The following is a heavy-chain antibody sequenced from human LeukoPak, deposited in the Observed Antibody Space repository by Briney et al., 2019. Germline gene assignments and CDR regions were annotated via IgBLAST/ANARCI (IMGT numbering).Heavy chain of an antibody. J-gene: IGHJ4*02. CDR1: EYTFSSYW. D-gene: IGHD3-10*01. CDR2: IRYDGSNK. CDR3: AKDGAKYYYGSGTPFDY. Sequence: PGGSLRLSCAASEYTFSSYWMSWVRQAPGKGLEWVAFIRYDGSNKYYADSVKGRFTISRDNSKNTLYLQMNSLRAEDTAVYYCAKDGAKYYYGSGTPFDYWGQGTLVTVSS. V-gene: IGHV3-30*02.